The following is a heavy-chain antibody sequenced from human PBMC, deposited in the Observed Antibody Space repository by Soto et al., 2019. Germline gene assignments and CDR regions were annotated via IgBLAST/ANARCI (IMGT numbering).Heavy chain of an antibody. J-gene: IGHJ5*02. CDR2: ISHNGTT. D-gene: IGHD2-21*02. CDR3: ARASGGNSGWGHWSDP. Sequence: SETLSLTCAVSGYSISSGYYWGWIRQPPGRGLEWIGSISHNGTTYYNPSLRSRVTISIDTSNNQFSLKLSSVTAADTAVYYCARASGGNSGWGHWSDPLGQGTLVTVSS. V-gene: IGHV4-38-2*01. CDR1: GYSISSGYY.